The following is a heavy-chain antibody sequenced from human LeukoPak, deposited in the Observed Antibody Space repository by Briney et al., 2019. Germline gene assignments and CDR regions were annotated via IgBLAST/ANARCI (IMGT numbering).Heavy chain of an antibody. CDR2: IYYSGST. CDR1: GGSISSYY. CDR3: AREPYESGFDY. D-gene: IGHD3-3*01. Sequence: SETLSLTCTVSGGSISSYYWSWIRQPPGKGLEWIGYIYYSGSTNYNPSLKSRVTIPVDTSKNQFSLKLSSVTAADTAVYYCAREPYESGFDYWGQGTLVTVSS. V-gene: IGHV4-59*01. J-gene: IGHJ4*02.